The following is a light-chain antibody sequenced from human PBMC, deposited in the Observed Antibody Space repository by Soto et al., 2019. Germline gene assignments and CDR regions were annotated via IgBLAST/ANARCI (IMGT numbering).Light chain of an antibody. CDR1: QSISRW. V-gene: IGKV1-5*01. CDR2: DDS. CDR3: QQYNSYSSYT. Sequence: DIQMTKSPSTLSASVGDRVTITCRASQSISRWTAWYQQNPAKAPKFLIYDDSSLESGVPSRFDGSESGTEFTLSIRSLQPADVATYYCQQYNSYSSYTFDEATKLEIK. J-gene: IGKJ2*01.